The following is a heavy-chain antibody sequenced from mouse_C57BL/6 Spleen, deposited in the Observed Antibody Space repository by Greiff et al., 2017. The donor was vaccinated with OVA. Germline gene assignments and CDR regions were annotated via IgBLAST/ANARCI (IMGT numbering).Heavy chain of an antibody. CDR1: GYTFTDYY. Sequence: EVQLQQSGPELVKPGASVKISCKASGYTFTDYYMNWVKQSHGKSLEWIGDINPNNGGTSYNQKFKGKATLTVDKSSSTAYMELRSLTSEDSAVYYCARATVVAPGYFDYWGQGTTLTVSS. V-gene: IGHV1-26*01. CDR2: INPNNGGT. CDR3: ARATVVAPGYFDY. J-gene: IGHJ2*01. D-gene: IGHD1-1*01.